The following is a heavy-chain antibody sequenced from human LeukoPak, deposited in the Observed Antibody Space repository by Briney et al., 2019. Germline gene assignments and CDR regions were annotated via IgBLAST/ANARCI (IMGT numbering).Heavy chain of an antibody. CDR3: ARDPAATGRFDY. V-gene: IGHV4-59*01. CDR2: IYYSGTT. J-gene: IGHJ4*02. Sequence: PSETLSLTCTVSGGSIGSYYWSWIRQSPGKGLEWIGYIYYSGTTNYNPSLKSRVTISVDTSKNQFSLKLSSVTAADTAVYYCARDPAATGRFDYWGQGTLVTVSS. D-gene: IGHD6-13*01. CDR1: GGSIGSYY.